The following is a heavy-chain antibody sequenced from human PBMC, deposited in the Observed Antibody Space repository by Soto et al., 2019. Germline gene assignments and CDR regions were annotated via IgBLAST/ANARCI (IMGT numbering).Heavy chain of an antibody. CDR2: IYYSGST. V-gene: IGHV4-31*03. CDR1: GGSISSGGYY. Sequence: QVQLQESGPGLVKPSQTLSLPCTVSGGSISSGGYYWSWIRQHPGKGLEWIGYIYYSGSTYYNPSRKSRVTISVDTAKNQFSLKLSSVTAADTAVYDGAIDDSSGSRGFQHWGQGTLVTVSS. CDR3: AIDDSSGSRGFQH. D-gene: IGHD3-22*01. J-gene: IGHJ1*01.